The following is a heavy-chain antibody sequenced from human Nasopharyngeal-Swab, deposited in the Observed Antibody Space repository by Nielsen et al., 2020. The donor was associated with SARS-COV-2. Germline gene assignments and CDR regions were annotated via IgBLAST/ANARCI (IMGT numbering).Heavy chain of an antibody. V-gene: IGHV3-9*01. D-gene: IGHD3-10*01. CDR1: GSTFDDYA. Sequence: SLKISCAASGSTFDDYAMHWVRQAPGKGLEWVSGISWNSGSIGYADSVKGRFTISRDNAKNSLYLQMNSLRAEDTALYYCAKDTAYYPVVAFDIWGQGTMVTVSS. J-gene: IGHJ3*02. CDR3: AKDTAYYPVVAFDI. CDR2: ISWNSGSI.